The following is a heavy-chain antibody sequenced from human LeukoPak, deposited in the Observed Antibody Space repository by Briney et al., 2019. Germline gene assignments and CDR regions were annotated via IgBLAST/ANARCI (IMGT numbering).Heavy chain of an antibody. CDR1: GGPISSYY. CDR2: IYYRGST. Sequence: SETLSLTCSVSGGPISSYYWSWIRQPPGKGLEWIGYIYYRGSTYYNPSLKSRVTISVDTSKNQFSLKLSSVTAADTAVYYCARTKYYYDSSGYSSSFDYWGQGTLVTVSS. D-gene: IGHD3-22*01. CDR3: ARTKYYYDSSGYSSSFDY. J-gene: IGHJ4*02. V-gene: IGHV4-59*08.